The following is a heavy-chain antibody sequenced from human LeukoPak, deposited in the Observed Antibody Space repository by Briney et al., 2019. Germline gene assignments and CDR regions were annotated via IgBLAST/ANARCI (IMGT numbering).Heavy chain of an antibody. D-gene: IGHD3-9*01. J-gene: IGHJ4*02. V-gene: IGHV1-2*02. CDR1: GYTFTGYY. CDR3: ARVQISRSYYDILTGHYYFDY. CDR2: INPNSGGT. Sequence: RASVKVSCKASGYTFTGYYMHWVRQAPGQGLEWMGWINPNSGGTNYAQKFQGRVTMTRDTSISTAYMELSRLRSDDTAVYYCARVQISRSYYDILTGHYYFDYWGQGTLVTVSS.